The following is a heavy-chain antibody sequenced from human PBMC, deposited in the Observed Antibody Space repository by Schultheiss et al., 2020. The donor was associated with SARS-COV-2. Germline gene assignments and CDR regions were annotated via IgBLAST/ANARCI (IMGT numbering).Heavy chain of an antibody. V-gene: IGHV1-69*02. J-gene: IGHJ4*02. CDR2: IIPILGIA. CDR3: ARSQTGGDYFDY. Sequence: KVSCKASGYTFTGYYMHWVRQAPGQGLEWMGRIIPILGIANYAQKFQGRVTITADKSTSTAYMELSSLRSEDTAVYYCARSQTGGDYFDYWGQGTLVTVSS. D-gene: IGHD1-14*01. CDR1: GYTFTGYY.